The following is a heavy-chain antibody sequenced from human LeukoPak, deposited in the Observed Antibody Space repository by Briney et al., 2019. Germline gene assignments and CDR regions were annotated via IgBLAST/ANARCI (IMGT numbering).Heavy chain of an antibody. Sequence: PSETLSLTCAVYGGSFSGYYWSWIRQPPGKGLEWIGEINHSGSTNYNPSLKSRVTISVDTSKNQFSLKLSSVTAADTAVYYCARVGPYSSSYSQYYYYMDVWGKGTTVTVSS. V-gene: IGHV4-34*01. D-gene: IGHD6-6*01. CDR1: GGSFSGYY. CDR2: INHSGST. CDR3: ARVGPYSSSYSQYYYYMDV. J-gene: IGHJ6*03.